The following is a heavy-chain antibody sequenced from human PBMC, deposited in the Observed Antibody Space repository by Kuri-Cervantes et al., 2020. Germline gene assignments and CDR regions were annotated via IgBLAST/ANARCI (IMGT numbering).Heavy chain of an antibody. Sequence: ASVKVSCKASGYTLTGYYMHWVRQAPGQGLEWMGWINPNSGGTNYAQKFQGWVTMTRDTSISTAYMELSRLRSDDTAVYYCARVGWSDPNYYYYGTDVWGQGTAVTVSS. CDR3: ARVGWSDPNYYYYGTDV. CDR1: GYTLTGYY. D-gene: IGHD6-19*01. J-gene: IGHJ6*02. CDR2: INPNSGGT. V-gene: IGHV1-2*04.